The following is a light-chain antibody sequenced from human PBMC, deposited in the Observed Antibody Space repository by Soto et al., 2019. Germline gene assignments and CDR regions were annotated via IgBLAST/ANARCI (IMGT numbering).Light chain of an antibody. J-gene: IGKJ1*01. CDR1: QSVSSSF. V-gene: IGKV3-20*01. CDR3: QQYDSSPRT. CDR2: GAS. Sequence: EIVLTQSPGTLSLSPGERATLSCRASQSVSSSFLAWYQQKTGQAPRLLIYGASSRTTGSPDRFRGSGSGTEVTLTIIRLQEEDFAVYYCQQYDSSPRTFGQGTKVEIK.